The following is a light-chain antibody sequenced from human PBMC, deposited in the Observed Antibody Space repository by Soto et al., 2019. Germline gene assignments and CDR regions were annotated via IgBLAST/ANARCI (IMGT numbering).Light chain of an antibody. CDR1: SSNIGNNA. J-gene: IGLJ1*01. CDR2: YDN. Sequence: QSVLTQPPSVSEAPRQRVTISCSGSSSNIGNNAVNWYQQLPGKAPKLLMFYDNLLPSGVSDRFSGSKSGTSASLAISGLQSEDEAYYYCAAWDDSLIGYVFGTGTKFTVL. V-gene: IGLV1-36*01. CDR3: AAWDDSLIGYV.